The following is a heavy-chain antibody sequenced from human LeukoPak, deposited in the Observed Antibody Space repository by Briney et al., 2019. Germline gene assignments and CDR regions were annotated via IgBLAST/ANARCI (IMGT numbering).Heavy chain of an antibody. CDR1: GFGMSGNAM. CDR3: ARDNDELGLDPFDY. V-gene: IGHV4-4*02. CDR2: ISYNGRT. D-gene: IGHD1-1*01. J-gene: IGHJ4*02. Sequence: GSLRLSCAGSGFGMSGNAMSWVRQPPGKGLEWLGSISYNGRTYYNPSLKSRVTISVDTSKNQFSLKLSSVTAADTAVYYCARDNDELGLDPFDYWGQGTLVTVSS.